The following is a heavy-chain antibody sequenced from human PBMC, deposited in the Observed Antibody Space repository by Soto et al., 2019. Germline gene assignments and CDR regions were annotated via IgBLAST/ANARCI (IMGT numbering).Heavy chain of an antibody. J-gene: IGHJ5*02. Sequence: QVQLVQSGAEVKKPGASVKVSCKASGYTFTSYGISWVRQAPGQGAEWMGWIRAYDGNTNYAQKLQGRVTTTTDTSTSTDHMELRSLRSDDTAVSYCERDVVRGALRGFDPWGQGTLVTVSS. D-gene: IGHD3-10*01. V-gene: IGHV1-18*01. CDR2: IRAYDGNT. CDR1: GYTFTSYG. CDR3: ERDVVRGALRGFDP.